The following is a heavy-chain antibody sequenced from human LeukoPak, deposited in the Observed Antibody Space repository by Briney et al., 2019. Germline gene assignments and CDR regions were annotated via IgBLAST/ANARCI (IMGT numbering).Heavy chain of an antibody. CDR1: GGSISSCNYY. CDR2: FYYSGST. CDR3: ASQPQQVVASLEGY. Sequence: SETLSLTCTVSGGSISSCNYYWRWIRQAPGKGLDRYGYFYYSGSTYYHPSRQIRVIISVDTSKNQFSLKLSSVTAPATAVYYCASQPQQVVASLEGYWGQGTLVTVSS. J-gene: IGHJ4*02. V-gene: IGHV4-39*01. D-gene: IGHD2-15*01.